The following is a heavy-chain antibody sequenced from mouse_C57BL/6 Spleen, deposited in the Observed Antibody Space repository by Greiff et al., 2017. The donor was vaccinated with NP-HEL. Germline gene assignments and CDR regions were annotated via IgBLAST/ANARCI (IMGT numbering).Heavy chain of an antibody. CDR1: GYTFTDYN. J-gene: IGHJ4*01. Sequence: VQLQQSGPELVKPGASVKIPCKASGYTFTDYNMDWVKQSHGKSLEWIGDINPNNGGTIYNQKFKGKATLTVDTSSSTAYMGLRSLTSEDTAVYYCARRRSPGGAMDSWVKEPQSPSPQ. CDR3: ARRRSPGGAMDS. V-gene: IGHV1-18*01. CDR2: INPNNGGT.